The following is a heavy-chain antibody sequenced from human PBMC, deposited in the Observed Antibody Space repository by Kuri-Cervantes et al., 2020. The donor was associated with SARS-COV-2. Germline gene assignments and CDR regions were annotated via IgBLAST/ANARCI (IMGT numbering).Heavy chain of an antibody. V-gene: IGHV3-21*01. D-gene: IGHD2-8*01. CDR1: GFTFSRYN. CDR2: ISSSGTYI. J-gene: IGHJ4*02. CDR3: ARGNGALAFDH. Sequence: LSLTCAASGFTFSRYNMYWVRQAPGKGLEWVSSISSSGTYIYYADSVKGRFTISRDNAKNSLYLQMNSLRAEDTAVYYCARGNGALAFDHWGQGTLVTVSS.